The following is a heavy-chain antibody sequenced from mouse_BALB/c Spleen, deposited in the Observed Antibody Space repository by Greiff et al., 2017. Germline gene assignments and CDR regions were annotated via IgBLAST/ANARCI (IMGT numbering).Heavy chain of an antibody. V-gene: IGHV5-6*01. D-gene: IGHD2-1*01. CDR1: GFTFSSYG. CDR2: ISSGGSYT. Sequence: EVQLQESGGDLVKPGGSLKLSCAASGFTFSSYGMSWVRQTPDKRLEWVATISSGGSYTYYPDSVKGRFTISRDNAKNTLYLQMSSLKSEDTAMYYCARGGFYYGNFPWFAYWGQGTLVTVSA. J-gene: IGHJ3*01. CDR3: ARGGFYYGNFPWFAY.